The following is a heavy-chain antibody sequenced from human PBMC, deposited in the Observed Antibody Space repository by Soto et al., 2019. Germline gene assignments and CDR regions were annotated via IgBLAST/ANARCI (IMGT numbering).Heavy chain of an antibody. CDR2: IFYSGSA. CDR3: ARTLRTGVLKFDY. J-gene: IGHJ4*02. Sequence: TSETLSLTCNVTGGSINTAAYYWSWIRQVPGKGLEWIGYIFYSGSAYYHPSLKSRASISVDRSKNQLSLKVNSVTAADTAVYYCARTLRTGVLKFDYWGQGTLVTVSS. CDR1: GGSINTAAYY. D-gene: IGHD1-1*01. V-gene: IGHV4-31*03.